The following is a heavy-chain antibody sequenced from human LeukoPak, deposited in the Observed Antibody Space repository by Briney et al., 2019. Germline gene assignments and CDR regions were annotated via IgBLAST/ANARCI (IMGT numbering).Heavy chain of an antibody. CDR3: ARGSLTMIRGAIAFPPPYYHYYLDV. D-gene: IGHD3-10*01. J-gene: IGHJ6*03. Sequence: GGSLRLSCAASGFTFSSYAMSWVRQAPGKGLEWVSAISGSGGSTYYADSVKGRFTISRDNSKNTLYLQMNSLRAEDTAVYYCARGSLTMIRGAIAFPPPYYHYYLDVWGKGTTVTVSS. CDR2: ISGSGGST. CDR1: GFTFSSYA. V-gene: IGHV3-23*01.